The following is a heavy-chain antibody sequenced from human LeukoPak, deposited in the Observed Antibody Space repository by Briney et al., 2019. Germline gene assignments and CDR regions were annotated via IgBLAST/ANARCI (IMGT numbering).Heavy chain of an antibody. CDR2: ISSSGSTI. J-gene: IGHJ6*02. D-gene: IGHD2-15*01. Sequence: QSGGSLILSCAASGFTFSSYEMNWVRQAPGKGLEWVSYISSSGSTIYYADSVKGRFTIFRDNAKNSLYLQMNSLRAEDTAVYYCAGNVVVVAATRGYYYGMDVWGQGTTVTVSS. CDR3: AGNVVVVAATRGYYYGMDV. V-gene: IGHV3-48*03. CDR1: GFTFSSYE.